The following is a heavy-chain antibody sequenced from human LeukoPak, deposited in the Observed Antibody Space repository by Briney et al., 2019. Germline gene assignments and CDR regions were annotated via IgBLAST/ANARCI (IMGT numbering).Heavy chain of an antibody. CDR1: GFTVSDNY. CDR3: ARGLVGATSGDYFDY. V-gene: IGHV3-53*01. CDR2: IYSGGST. J-gene: IGHJ4*02. D-gene: IGHD1-26*01. Sequence: GGSLRLSCAVSGFTVSDNYMSWVRQAPGKGLEWVSLIYSGGSTYYADSVKGRFTISRDNSKNTLYLQMNSLRAEDTAVYYCARGLVGATSGDYFDYWGQGTLVTVSS.